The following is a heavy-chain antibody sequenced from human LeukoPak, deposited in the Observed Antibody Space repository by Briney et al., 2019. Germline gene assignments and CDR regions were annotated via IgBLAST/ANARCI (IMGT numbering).Heavy chain of an antibody. D-gene: IGHD3-22*01. CDR1: GYTFTSYD. CDR3: AKWGGSMIEPD. Sequence: ASVKVSCKASGYTFTSYDINWVRQATGQGLEWMGWISAYNGNTNYAQKLQGRVTMTTDTSTSTAYMELRSLRSDDTAVYYCAKWGGSMIEPDWGQGTLVTVSS. CDR2: ISAYNGNT. V-gene: IGHV1-18*01. J-gene: IGHJ4*02.